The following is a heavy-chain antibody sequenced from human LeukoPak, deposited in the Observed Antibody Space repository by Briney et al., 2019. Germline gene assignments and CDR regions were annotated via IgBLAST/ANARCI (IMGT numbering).Heavy chain of an antibody. CDR1: GYTFTAYY. D-gene: IGHD3-16*01. J-gene: IGHJ3*02. Sequence: ASVKVSCKASGYTFTAYYMHWVRQAPGRGLEWMGWINPNSGDTNYAQKFQGRVTMTRDTSISTAYMDLSGLRSDDTAVYYCARDRGGILAFDIWGQGTMVTVSS. CDR3: ARDRGGILAFDI. V-gene: IGHV1-2*02. CDR2: INPNSGDT.